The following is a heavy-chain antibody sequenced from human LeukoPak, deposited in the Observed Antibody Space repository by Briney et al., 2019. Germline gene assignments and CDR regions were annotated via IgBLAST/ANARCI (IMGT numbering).Heavy chain of an antibody. Sequence: SETLSLTCAVYGESFSGYYWSWIRQPPGKGLEWVGEINHSGSTNYNPSLKSRVTISVDTSKNQFSLKLSSVTAADTAVYYCARGAVAGTEGFDYWGQGTLVTVSS. D-gene: IGHD6-19*01. CDR1: GESFSGYY. CDR2: INHSGST. CDR3: ARGAVAGTEGFDY. J-gene: IGHJ4*02. V-gene: IGHV4-34*01.